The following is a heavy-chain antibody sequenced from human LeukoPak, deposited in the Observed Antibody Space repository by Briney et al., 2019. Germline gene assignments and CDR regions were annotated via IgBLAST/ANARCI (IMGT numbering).Heavy chain of an antibody. CDR2: ISSSSSYI. Sequence: GGSLRLSCAASGFTFSSYSMNWVRQAPGKGLEWVSSISSSSSYIYYADSVKGRFTISRDNAKNSLYLQMNSLRAEDTAVYYCARDVTLGNFDYWGQGTLVTVSS. J-gene: IGHJ4*02. V-gene: IGHV3-21*01. D-gene: IGHD3-16*01. CDR1: GFTFSSYS. CDR3: ARDVTLGNFDY.